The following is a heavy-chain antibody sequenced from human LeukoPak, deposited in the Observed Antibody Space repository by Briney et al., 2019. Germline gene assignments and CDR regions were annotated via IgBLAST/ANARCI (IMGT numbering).Heavy chain of an antibody. Sequence: KPSATLSLTCAVYGGSFSGYYWSWIRQPPGKGLEWIGEINHSGSTNYNPSLKSRVTISVDTSKNQFSLKLSSVTAADTAVYYCARDGRYSDHDWDINDAFDIWGQGTTVTVSS. CDR1: GGSFSGYY. V-gene: IGHV4-34*01. D-gene: IGHD5-12*01. CDR2: INHSGST. J-gene: IGHJ3*02. CDR3: ARDGRYSDHDWDINDAFDI.